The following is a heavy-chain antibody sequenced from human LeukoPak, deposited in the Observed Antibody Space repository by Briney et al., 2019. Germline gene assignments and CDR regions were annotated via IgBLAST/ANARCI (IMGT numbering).Heavy chain of an antibody. J-gene: IGHJ4*02. CDR3: ARGGGPYRPLDY. CDR2: VNLQGST. V-gene: IGHV4-4*02. CDR1: GGSITNTNY. Sequence: KPSETLSLTCGVSGGSITNTNYWTWVRQPLGKGLEWIGEVNLQGSTNYNPSLMGRVAIAVDTSENHISLQLTSVTAADTAVYYCARGGGPYRPLDYSGQGTLVTVSS.